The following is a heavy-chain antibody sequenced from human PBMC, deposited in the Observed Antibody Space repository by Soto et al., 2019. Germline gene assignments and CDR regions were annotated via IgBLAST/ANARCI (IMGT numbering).Heavy chain of an antibody. V-gene: IGHV3-30*18. CDR2: ISYDGSNK. J-gene: IGHJ3*02. Sequence: QVQLVESGGGVVQPGRSLRLSCAASGFTFSSYGMHWVRQAPGKGLEWVAVISYDGSNKYYADSVKGRFTISGDNSKNTLYLQMNSLRAEDTAVYYCAKEDLTFGGVIAPGAFDIWGQGTMVTVSS. CDR3: AKEDLTFGGVIAPGAFDI. CDR1: GFTFSSYG. D-gene: IGHD3-16*02.